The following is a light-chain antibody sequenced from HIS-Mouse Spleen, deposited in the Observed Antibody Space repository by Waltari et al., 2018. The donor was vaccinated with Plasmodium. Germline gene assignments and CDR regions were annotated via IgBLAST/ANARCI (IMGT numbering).Light chain of an antibody. CDR2: EDS. CDR1: ALPKNY. CDR3: YSTDSSGNHRV. Sequence: SHELTQLPSVSVSPGQTARITCPGCALPKNYAYSYQQKSGQAPVLVIYEDSKRPSGIPERFSGSSSGTMATLTISGAQVEDEADYYCYSTDSSGNHRVFGGGTKLTVL. V-gene: IGLV3-10*01. J-gene: IGLJ3*02.